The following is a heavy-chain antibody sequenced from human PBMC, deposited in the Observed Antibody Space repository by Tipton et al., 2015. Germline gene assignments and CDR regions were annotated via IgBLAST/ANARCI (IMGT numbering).Heavy chain of an antibody. CDR2: IFHSGST. J-gene: IGHJ5*02. CDR3: ARGGAGYYYDSVGYLS. D-gene: IGHD3-22*01. Sequence: TLSLTCSVSGGSVTSNNYFWSWIRQPPGKGLEWIGYIFHSGSTSYNPSLRSRVFISIDTSKNQFSLKLNSVTAADPAVYYCARGGAGYYYDSVGYLSWGQGTLVTVSS. CDR1: GGSVTSNNYF. V-gene: IGHV4-61*01.